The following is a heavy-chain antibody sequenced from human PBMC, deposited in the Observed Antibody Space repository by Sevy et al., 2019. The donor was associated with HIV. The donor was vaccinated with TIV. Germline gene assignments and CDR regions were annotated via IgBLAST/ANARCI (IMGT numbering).Heavy chain of an antibody. D-gene: IGHD3-10*01. Sequence: ASVKGSCKASGYTFTSYGISWVRQARGQGLEWMGWISAYNGNTNYAQKLQGRVTMTTDTSTSTAYMELGSLRSNDTVEKYCARDAIPVVKGVIITPYYYGMDVWGQGTTVTVSS. V-gene: IGHV1-18*01. J-gene: IGHJ6*02. CDR1: GYTFTSYG. CDR2: ISAYNGNT. CDR3: ARDAIPVVKGVIITPYYYGMDV.